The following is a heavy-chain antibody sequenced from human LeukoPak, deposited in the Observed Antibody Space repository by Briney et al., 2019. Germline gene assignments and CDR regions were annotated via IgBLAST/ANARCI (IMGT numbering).Heavy chain of an antibody. V-gene: IGHV4-34*01. D-gene: IGHD3-22*01. Sequence: SETLSLTCAVYGGSFSGYYWSWIRQPPGKGLERIGEINHSGSTNYNPSLKSRVTISVDTSKNQFSLKLSSVTAADTAVYYCARGPEDYYDSSGYYYGISYWGQGTLVTVSS. J-gene: IGHJ4*02. CDR1: GGSFSGYY. CDR2: INHSGST. CDR3: ARGPEDYYDSSGYYYGISY.